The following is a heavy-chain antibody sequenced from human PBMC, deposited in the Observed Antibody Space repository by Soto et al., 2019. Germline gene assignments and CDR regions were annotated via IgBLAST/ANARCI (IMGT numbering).Heavy chain of an antibody. V-gene: IGHV3-73*01. D-gene: IGHD6-19*01. CDR3: TPMRSGWYVTFDY. CDR2: IRSKANSYAT. Sequence: GSLRLSCAASGFTFSGSAMHWVRQASGKGLEWVGRIRSKANSYATAYAASVKGRFTISRDDSKNTAYLQMNSLKTEDTAVYYRTPMRSGWYVTFDYWGQGTLVTVSS. J-gene: IGHJ4*02. CDR1: GFTFSGSA.